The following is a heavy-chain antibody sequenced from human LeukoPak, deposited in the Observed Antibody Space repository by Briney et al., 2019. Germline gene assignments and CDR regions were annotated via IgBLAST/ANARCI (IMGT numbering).Heavy chain of an antibody. CDR3: ATQDDFWSGYNWFDP. V-gene: IGHV3-23*01. D-gene: IGHD3-3*01. Sequence: GGSLRLSCAASGFTFSSYAMSWVRQAPGKGLEWVSAISGSGGSTYYADSMKGRFTISRDNSKNTLYLQMNSLRAEDTAVYYCATQDDFWSGYNWFDPWGQGTPVTVSS. J-gene: IGHJ5*02. CDR1: GFTFSSYA. CDR2: ISGSGGST.